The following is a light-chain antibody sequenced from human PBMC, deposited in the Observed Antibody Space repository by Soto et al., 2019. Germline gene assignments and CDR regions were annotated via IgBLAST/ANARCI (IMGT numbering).Light chain of an antibody. CDR1: QSLVHSNGFTY. J-gene: IGKJ2*01. CDR3: MQVIHWPAT. CDR2: RVS. Sequence: DVVMTQSPLSLPVILGQPAPISCRSSQSLVHSNGFTYLNWFHQRPGQSPRRLIYRVSERDSGVPDRFSGSGSATDFTLKISRVEAEDVGVYYCMQVIHWPATFGQGTKLEI. V-gene: IGKV2-30*02.